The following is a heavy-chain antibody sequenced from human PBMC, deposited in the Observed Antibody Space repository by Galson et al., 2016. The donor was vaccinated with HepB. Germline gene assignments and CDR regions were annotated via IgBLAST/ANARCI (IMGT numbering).Heavy chain of an antibody. V-gene: IGHV3-43*01. D-gene: IGHD2-15*01. CDR2: ISWDGETP. CDR1: GFTFDDYT. CDR3: AKALPNGYLDY. J-gene: IGHJ4*02. Sequence: SLRLSCAASGFTFDDYTMHWVRQAPGKGLEWVSFISWDGETPYYAESVKGRFTIPRDNSKYSLYLQMNSLKIEDTALYYCAKALPNGYLDYWGQGTLVTVSS.